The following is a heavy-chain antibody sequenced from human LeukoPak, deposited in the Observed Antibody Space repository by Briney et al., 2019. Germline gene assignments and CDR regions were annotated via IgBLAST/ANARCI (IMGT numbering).Heavy chain of an antibody. CDR1: GFTFSSYS. CDR2: ISSSSSYI. D-gene: IGHD4-17*01. Sequence: GGSLRLSCAASGFTFSSYSMNWVRQAPGKGLEWVSSISSSSSYIYYADSVKGRFTISRDNAKNSLYLQMNSLRAEDTAVYYCARDSTAGDYYYGMDVWGQGTTVTVSS. CDR3: ARDSTAGDYYYGMDV. J-gene: IGHJ6*02. V-gene: IGHV3-21*04.